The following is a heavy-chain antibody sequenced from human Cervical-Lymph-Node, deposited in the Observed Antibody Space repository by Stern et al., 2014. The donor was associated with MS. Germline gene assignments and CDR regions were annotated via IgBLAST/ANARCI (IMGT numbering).Heavy chain of an antibody. J-gene: IGHJ4*02. Sequence: EDQLVESGGGVIQPGGSLRLSCTASGFTVSRDYMTWVRQAPGKGLEWGSLITHVGSTFYTDSVKGRFTISRDDSKNTVYLHMTSLRAEDTSMYYCARDTSSPERSDWWGQGTLVTVSS. CDR1: GFTVSRDY. D-gene: IGHD1-1*01. CDR2: ITHVGST. CDR3: ARDTSSPERSDW. V-gene: IGHV3-53*01.